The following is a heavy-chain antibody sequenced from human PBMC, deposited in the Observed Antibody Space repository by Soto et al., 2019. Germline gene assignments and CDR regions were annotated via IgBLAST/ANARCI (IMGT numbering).Heavy chain of an antibody. V-gene: IGHV5-51*01. CDR1: GYSFTSYW. D-gene: IGHD6-13*01. CDR2: INPGDSDT. J-gene: IGHJ6*02. CDR3: ARFSSSWGYYYGMDV. Sequence: PGESLKISCQGSGYSFTSYWIGWARQMPGKGLEWMGSINPGDSDTRYSPSFQGQVTISADKSISTAYLQWSSLKASDTAMYYCARFSSSWGYYYGMDVWGQGTTVTVSS.